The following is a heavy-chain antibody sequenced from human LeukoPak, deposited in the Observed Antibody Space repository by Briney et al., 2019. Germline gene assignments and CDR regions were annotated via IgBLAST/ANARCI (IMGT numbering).Heavy chain of an antibody. V-gene: IGHV3-30*03. CDR1: GFTFSSYW. J-gene: IGHJ4*02. D-gene: IGHD5-24*01. CDR3: ARPSPPGDGYNPCDY. Sequence: GGSLRLSCAASGFTFSSYWMHWVRQAPGKGLEWVAVISNDERNKYYTDSVKGRFTISRDNSKSTVYLQMNSLRPEDTAVYYCARPSPPGDGYNPCDYWGPGALVIVSS. CDR2: ISNDERNK.